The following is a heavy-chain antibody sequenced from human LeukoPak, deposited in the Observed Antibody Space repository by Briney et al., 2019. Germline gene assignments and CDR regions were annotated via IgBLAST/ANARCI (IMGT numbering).Heavy chain of an antibody. V-gene: IGHV1-8*02. D-gene: IGHD3-3*01. J-gene: IGHJ3*02. CDR3: ARGYYDFWSGYLYGEAFDI. Sequence: ASVKVSCKASGGTFSSYAISWVRQAPGQGLEWMGWMNPNSGNTGYAQKFQGRVTMTRNTSISTAYMELSSLRSEDTAVYYCARGYYDFWSGYLYGEAFDIWGQGTMVTVSS. CDR1: GGTFSSYA. CDR2: MNPNSGNT.